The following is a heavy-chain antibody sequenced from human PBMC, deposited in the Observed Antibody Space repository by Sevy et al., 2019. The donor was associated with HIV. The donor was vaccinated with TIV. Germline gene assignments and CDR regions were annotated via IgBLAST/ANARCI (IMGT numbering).Heavy chain of an antibody. CDR1: GGSISSGGYS. D-gene: IGHD3-22*01. CDR2: INHSGST. CDR3: ARGKSYYYDSSGYFDY. V-gene: IGHV4-30-2*01. Sequence: SETLSLTCAVSGGSISSGGYSWSWIRQPPGKGLEWIGYINHSGSTYYNPSLKSRVTISVDRSKNQFSLKLSSVTAADTAVYYCARGKSYYYDSSGYFDYWGQGTLVTVSS. J-gene: IGHJ4*02.